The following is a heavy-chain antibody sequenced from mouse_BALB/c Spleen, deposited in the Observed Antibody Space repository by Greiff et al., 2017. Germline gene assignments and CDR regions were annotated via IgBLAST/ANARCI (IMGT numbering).Heavy chain of an antibody. Sequence: QVQLQQSGAELAKPGASVKMSCKASGYTFTSYWMHWVKQRPGQGLEWIGYINPSTGYTEYNQKFKDKATLTADKSSSTAYMQLSSLTSEDSAVYYCFYDYDGARNFDYWGQGTTLTVSS. D-gene: IGHD2-4*01. CDR3: FYDYDGARNFDY. J-gene: IGHJ2*01. CDR1: GYTFTSYW. CDR2: INPSTGYT. V-gene: IGHV1-7*01.